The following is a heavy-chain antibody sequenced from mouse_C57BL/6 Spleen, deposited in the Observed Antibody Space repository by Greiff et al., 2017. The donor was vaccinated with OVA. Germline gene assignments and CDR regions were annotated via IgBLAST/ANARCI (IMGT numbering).Heavy chain of an antibody. CDR1: GYAFSSSW. D-gene: IGHD2-2*01. CDR3: ARGIYYGYPYAMDY. CDR2: IYPGDGDT. J-gene: IGHJ4*01. Sequence: VQLQQSGPELVKPGASVKISCKASGYAFSSSWMNWVKQRPGKGLEWIGRIYPGDGDTNYNGKFKGKATLTADKYSSTAYMQLSSLTSEDSAVYFCARGIYYGYPYAMDYWGQGTSVTVSS. V-gene: IGHV1-82*01.